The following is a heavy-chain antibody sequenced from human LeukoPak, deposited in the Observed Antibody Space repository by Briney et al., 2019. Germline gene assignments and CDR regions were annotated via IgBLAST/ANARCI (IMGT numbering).Heavy chain of an antibody. CDR3: ARVRGIALPGDRYMDV. CDR1: GGSISHSGYF. CDR2: INYTEST. J-gene: IGHJ6*03. Sequence: SETLSPTCTVSGGSISHSGYFWAWIRQPPGKGLEWVGHINYTESTHYSPSLKSRVTMSFDASRNQFSLNVSSVTAADTAAYYCARVRGIALPGDRYMDVWGKGTTATVSS. D-gene: IGHD6-19*01. V-gene: IGHV4-39*02.